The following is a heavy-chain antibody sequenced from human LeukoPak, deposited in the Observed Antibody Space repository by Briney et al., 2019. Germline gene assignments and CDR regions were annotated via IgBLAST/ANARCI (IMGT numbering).Heavy chain of an antibody. D-gene: IGHD1-26*01. J-gene: IGHJ4*02. CDR1: NYSISTDYY. Sequence: SETLSLTCTVSNYSISTDYYWGWIRQPPGKGLEWIGTMYHSGSTYYNPSLKSRVTISVDTSKNQFSLKLSSVTAADTAVYYCAKSGGYGLIDYWGQGTLVTVSS. V-gene: IGHV4-38-2*02. CDR2: MYHSGST. CDR3: AKSGGYGLIDY.